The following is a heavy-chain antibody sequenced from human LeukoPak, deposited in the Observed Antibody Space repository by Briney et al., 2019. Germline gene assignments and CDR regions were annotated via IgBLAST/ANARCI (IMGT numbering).Heavy chain of an antibody. Sequence: GGSLRPSCAASGFTFSSYSMNWVRQAPGKGLEWVSSISSSSSYIYYADSVKGRFTISRDNAKNSLYLQMNSLRAEDTAVYYCARDDYSSGWYDYWGQGTLVTVSS. J-gene: IGHJ4*02. CDR3: ARDDYSSGWYDY. V-gene: IGHV3-21*01. D-gene: IGHD6-19*01. CDR1: GFTFSSYS. CDR2: ISSSSSYI.